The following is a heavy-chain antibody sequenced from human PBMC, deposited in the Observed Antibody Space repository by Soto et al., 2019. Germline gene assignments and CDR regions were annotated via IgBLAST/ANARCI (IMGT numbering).Heavy chain of an antibody. CDR2: IIPIFGTA. CDR3: ASHCGGDCYSRSPPYYYYGMDV. D-gene: IGHD2-21*02. V-gene: IGHV1-69*12. CDR1: GGTFSSYA. Sequence: QVQLVQSGAEVKKPGSSVKVSCKASGGTFSSYAISWVRQAPGQGLEWMGGIIPIFGTADYAQKFQGRVTITADESTSTAYMELSSLRSEDTGVYYCASHCGGDCYSRSPPYYYYGMDVWGQGTTVTVSS. J-gene: IGHJ6*02.